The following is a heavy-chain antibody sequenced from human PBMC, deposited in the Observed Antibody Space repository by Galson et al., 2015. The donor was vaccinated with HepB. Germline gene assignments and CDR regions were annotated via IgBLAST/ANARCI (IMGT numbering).Heavy chain of an antibody. CDR2: MNPNSGNT. CDR3: ARDYGGNSGWFDP. J-gene: IGHJ5*02. CDR1: GYTFSSYD. Sequence: SVKVSCKASGYTFSSYDLNWVRQATGQGPEWLGWMNPNSGNTGYAQKFQGRVTLTRDTSISTAYMELTNLRSDDTAVYYCARDYGGNSGWFDPWGQGTLVIVSS. V-gene: IGHV1-8*01. D-gene: IGHD4-23*01.